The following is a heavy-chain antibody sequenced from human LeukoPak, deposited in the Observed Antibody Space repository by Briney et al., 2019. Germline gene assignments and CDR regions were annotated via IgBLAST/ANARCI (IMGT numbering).Heavy chain of an antibody. V-gene: IGHV3-23*01. CDR1: GFTFSSYA. CDR3: AKGRDGYNYGDWFDP. Sequence: GGXLRLSCAASGFTFSSYAMSWVRQAQGKGVEGVSDISGSGGSKYYAESVKGRFTIYRDNSKKTLYMQMNSLRAEDTAVYYCAKGRDGYNYGDWFDPWGQGTPVTVSS. D-gene: IGHD5-24*01. J-gene: IGHJ5*02. CDR2: ISGSGGSK.